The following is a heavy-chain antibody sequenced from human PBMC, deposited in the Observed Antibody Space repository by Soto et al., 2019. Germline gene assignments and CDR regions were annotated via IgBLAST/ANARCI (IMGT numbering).Heavy chain of an antibody. J-gene: IGHJ4*02. CDR1: GFTFCSYW. V-gene: IGHV3-7*01. Sequence: GQSLSLSFAAFGFTFCSYWITWVRQAPGKGLEWVANIKQDGSEKYYVDSVKGRFTISRDNAKNSLYLQMNSLRAEDTAVYYCARNGEYSGYGPGDYWGQGT. D-gene: IGHD5-12*01. CDR3: ARNGEYSGYGPGDY. CDR2: IKQDGSEK.